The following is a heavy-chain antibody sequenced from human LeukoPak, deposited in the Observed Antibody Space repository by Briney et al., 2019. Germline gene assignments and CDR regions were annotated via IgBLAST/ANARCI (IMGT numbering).Heavy chain of an antibody. CDR3: ARSPAANTPFDYYLDS. CDR2: IWFDGSNT. Sequence: PGGSLRLSCAASGFTFSNYGMHWVRQAPGKGLEWVAVIWFDGSNTYYADSVKGRFTISRDNSKNTVLLQMNSLRAEDTAIYYCARSPAANTPFDYYLDSWGQGTLVTVSS. J-gene: IGHJ5*02. V-gene: IGHV3-33*01. CDR1: GFTFSNYG. D-gene: IGHD2-2*01.